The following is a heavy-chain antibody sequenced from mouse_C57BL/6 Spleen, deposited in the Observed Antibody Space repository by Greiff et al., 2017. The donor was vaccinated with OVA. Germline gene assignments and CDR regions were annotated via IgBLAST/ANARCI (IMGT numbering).Heavy chain of an antibody. D-gene: IGHD1-1*01. Sequence: EVKLMESGPELVKPGASVKISCKASGYSFTDYNMNWVKQSNGKSLEWIGVINPNYGTTSYNQKFKGKATLTVDQSSSTAYMQLNSLTSEDSAVYYCAAKSPSDYYGSSPFDYWGQGTTLTVSS. CDR3: AAKSPSDYYGSSPFDY. V-gene: IGHV1-39*01. CDR2: INPNYGTT. J-gene: IGHJ2*01. CDR1: GYSFTDYN.